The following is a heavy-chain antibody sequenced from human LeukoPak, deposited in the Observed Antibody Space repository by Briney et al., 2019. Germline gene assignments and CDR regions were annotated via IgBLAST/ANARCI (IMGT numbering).Heavy chain of an antibody. CDR3: ARGSSRITIFGVVRGWFDP. D-gene: IGHD3-3*01. Sequence: PSETLSLTCAVYGGSFSGYYWSWIRQPPGKGLEWIGEINHSGSTNYNPSLKSRVTISVDTSKNQFSLKLSSVTAADTAVYYCARGSSRITIFGVVRGWFDPWGQGTLVTVSS. CDR2: INHSGST. J-gene: IGHJ5*02. V-gene: IGHV4-34*01. CDR1: GGSFSGYY.